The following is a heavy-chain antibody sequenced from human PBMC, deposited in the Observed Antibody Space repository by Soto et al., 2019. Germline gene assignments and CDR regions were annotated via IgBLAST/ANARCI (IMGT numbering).Heavy chain of an antibody. CDR1: GYTFTSYD. CDR3: ARRPTSYSVVVVAATRGPHDAFDI. CDR2: MNPNSGNT. V-gene: IGHV1-8*01. Sequence: ASVKVSCKASGYTFTSYDINWVRQATGQGLEWMGWMNPNSGNTGYAQKFQGRVTMTRNTSISTAYMELSSLRSEDTAVYYYARRPTSYSVVVVAATRGPHDAFDIWGQGTMVTVSS. D-gene: IGHD2-15*01. J-gene: IGHJ3*02.